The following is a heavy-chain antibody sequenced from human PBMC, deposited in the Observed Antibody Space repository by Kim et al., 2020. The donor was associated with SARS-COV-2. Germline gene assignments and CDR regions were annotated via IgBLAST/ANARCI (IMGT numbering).Heavy chain of an antibody. J-gene: IGHJ4*02. CDR3: ARLHCTNGVCYYYFDY. Sequence: GGSLRLSCAASGFTFSSYSMNWVRQAPGKGLEWVSYIGSSSSTIYYADSVKGRFTISRDNAKNSLYLQMNSLRDEDTAVYYCARLHCTNGVCYYYFDYWGQGTLVTVSS. CDR1: GFTFSSYS. D-gene: IGHD2-8*01. V-gene: IGHV3-48*02. CDR2: IGSSSSTI.